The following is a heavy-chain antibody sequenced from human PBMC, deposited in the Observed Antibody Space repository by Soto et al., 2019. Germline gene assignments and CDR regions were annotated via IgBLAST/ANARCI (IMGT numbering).Heavy chain of an antibody. CDR1: GGSISSYY. CDR2: IYYSGGT. J-gene: IGHJ6*03. D-gene: IGHD3-10*01. CDR3: ATARRYYGSGSHYYYMDV. Sequence: SETLSLTCTVSGGSISSYYWSWIRQPPGKGLEWIGYIYYSGGTNYNPSLKSRVTIPVDTSKNQFSLKLSSVTAADTAVYYCATARRYYGSGSHYYYMDVWGKGTTVTVSS. V-gene: IGHV4-59*01.